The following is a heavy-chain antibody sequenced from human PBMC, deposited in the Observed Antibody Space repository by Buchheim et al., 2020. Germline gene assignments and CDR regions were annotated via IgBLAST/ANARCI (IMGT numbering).Heavy chain of an antibody. D-gene: IGHD1-26*01. Sequence: EVQLVESGGGLVQPGGSLRLSCAASGFTFSSYGMHWVRQAPGKGLEWVANIKQDGSEKYYVDSVKGRFPISRDNAKNSLYLQMNSLRAEDTAVYYCAREKGWELLRYYYYGMDVWGQGTT. CDR1: GFTFSSYG. J-gene: IGHJ6*02. V-gene: IGHV3-7*01. CDR2: IKQDGSEK. CDR3: AREKGWELLRYYYYGMDV.